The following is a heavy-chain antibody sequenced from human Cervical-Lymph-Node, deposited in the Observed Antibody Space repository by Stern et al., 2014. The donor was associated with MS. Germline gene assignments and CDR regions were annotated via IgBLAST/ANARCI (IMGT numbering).Heavy chain of an antibody. D-gene: IGHD4-17*01. Sequence: QLQLQESGPRLVKPSETLSLTCTVSVGSISSYYWTWLRQSPGKGLEWIGYINYSGATDYNPSLKSRGSISVDTSKNQFSLNLSSVTAADTAVYYCARDPGYGDYYYSGMDVWGQGTTVTVSS. J-gene: IGHJ6*02. CDR2: INYSGAT. CDR1: VGSISSYY. CDR3: ARDPGYGDYYYSGMDV. V-gene: IGHV4-59*12.